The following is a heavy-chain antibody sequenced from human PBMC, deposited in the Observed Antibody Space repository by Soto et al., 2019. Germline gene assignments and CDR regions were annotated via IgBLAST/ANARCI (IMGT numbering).Heavy chain of an antibody. CDR2: IIPIFGTA. Sequence: ASVKVSFKASGGTFSRYAISWLRQAPGQGLEWMGGIIPIFGTANYAQKFQGRVTITADESTSTAYMELSSLRSEDTAVYYCVRGALRYFDRQGPRYYGMDVWGQGTTVTVSS. J-gene: IGHJ6*02. CDR1: GGTFSRYA. CDR3: VRGALRYFDRQGPRYYGMDV. V-gene: IGHV1-69*13. D-gene: IGHD3-9*01.